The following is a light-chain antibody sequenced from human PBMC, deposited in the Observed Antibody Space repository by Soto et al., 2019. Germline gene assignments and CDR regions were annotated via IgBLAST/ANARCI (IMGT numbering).Light chain of an antibody. CDR3: QQYHSYSYT. J-gene: IGKJ2*01. Sequence: DIQMTQSSSTLSASVGDRVTITCRASQSISSWLAWYQQKPGKAPKVLIHKASSLESGVPSRFSGSGSGTEFTLTISSLQPDDFATYYCQQYHSYSYTFGQGTKLEIK. V-gene: IGKV1-5*03. CDR2: KAS. CDR1: QSISSW.